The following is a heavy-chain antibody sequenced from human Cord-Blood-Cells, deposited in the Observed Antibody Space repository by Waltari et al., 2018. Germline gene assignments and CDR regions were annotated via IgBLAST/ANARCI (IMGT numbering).Heavy chain of an antibody. J-gene: IGHJ5*02. CDR2: TYSGGST. Sequence: EVQLVETGGGLIQPGGSLRLSCAASGFTVSSNYMSWVRQAQGKGLEWVSVTYSGGSTDYADSVKGRFTISRDNSKNTLYLQMNSLRAEDMAVYYCARDPDYCSSTSCYTSWGQGTLVTVSS. CDR1: GFTVSSNY. CDR3: ARDPDYCSSTSCYTS. D-gene: IGHD2-2*02. V-gene: IGHV3-53*02.